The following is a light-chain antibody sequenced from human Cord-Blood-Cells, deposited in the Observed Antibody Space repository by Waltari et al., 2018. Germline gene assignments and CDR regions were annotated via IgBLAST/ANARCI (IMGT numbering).Light chain of an antibody. V-gene: IGLV2-14*01. Sequence: QSALPQPAYLSGSPGQSITTPGTGTSRDVGGYNYVYWYQQHPVNSPKLMIYEVSNRPSGVPNRFSGSKSGNTASLTICGLQAEDEADYYCSSYTSSSALVFGTGTKVTVL. CDR3: SSYTSSSALV. CDR1: SRDVGGYNY. J-gene: IGLJ1*01. CDR2: EVS.